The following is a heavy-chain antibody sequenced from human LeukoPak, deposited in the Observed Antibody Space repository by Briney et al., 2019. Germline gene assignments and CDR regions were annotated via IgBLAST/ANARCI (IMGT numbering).Heavy chain of an antibody. J-gene: IGHJ3*02. CDR1: GFTFSSYG. V-gene: IGHV3-30*02. Sequence: GGSLRLSCAASGFTFSSYGMHWVRQAPGKGLEWEAFIRYDGSNKYYADSVKGRFTISRDNSKNTLYLQMNSLRAEDTAVYYCAKDLGAPGAFDIWGQGTMVTVSS. CDR3: AKDLGAPGAFDI. CDR2: IRYDGSNK.